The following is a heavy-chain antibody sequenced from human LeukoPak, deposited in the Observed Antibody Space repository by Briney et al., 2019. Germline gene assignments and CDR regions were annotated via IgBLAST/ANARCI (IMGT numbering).Heavy chain of an antibody. D-gene: IGHD1-26*01. V-gene: IGHV3-53*01. CDR2: IYSGGST. CDR1: GFTVSSNY. CDR3: ARGGSYLSAFDI. Sequence: GGSLRLSCAASGFTVSSNYMSWVRQAPGKGLEWVSIIYSGGSTFYADSVKGRFTISRDNTKNTLYLQMNSLRAEDTAVYYCARGGSYLSAFDIWGQGTMVTVSS. J-gene: IGHJ3*02.